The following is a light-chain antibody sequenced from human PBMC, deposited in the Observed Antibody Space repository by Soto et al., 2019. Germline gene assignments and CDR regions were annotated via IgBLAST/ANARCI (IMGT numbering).Light chain of an antibody. CDR1: SSNIGSNY. Sequence: QSVLTQPPSASGTPGQRVTISCSGSSSNIGSNYVYWYQQLPGTAPKLLIYSNNQRPSGVPDRFSGSKSGTSASLAISGLRAEDEADYYCAAGDGVLSGVVFGGGTKLTVL. CDR2: SNN. CDR3: AAGDGVLSGVV. V-gene: IGLV1-47*02. J-gene: IGLJ2*01.